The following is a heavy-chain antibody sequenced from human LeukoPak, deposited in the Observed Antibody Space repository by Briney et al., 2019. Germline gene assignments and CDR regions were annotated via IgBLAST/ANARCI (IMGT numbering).Heavy chain of an antibody. J-gene: IGHJ5*02. CDR1: GGSVSSGSYY. D-gene: IGHD4-17*01. CDR2: IYYSGST. V-gene: IGHV4-31*03. Sequence: SETLSLTCTVSGGSVSSGSYYWSWIRQPPGKGLEWIGYIYYSGSTYYNPSLKRRVTISVDASKNQFSLKLSSVTAADTAVYYCARDLLDYGVFPDRFDPWGQGTLVTVSS. CDR3: ARDLLDYGVFPDRFDP.